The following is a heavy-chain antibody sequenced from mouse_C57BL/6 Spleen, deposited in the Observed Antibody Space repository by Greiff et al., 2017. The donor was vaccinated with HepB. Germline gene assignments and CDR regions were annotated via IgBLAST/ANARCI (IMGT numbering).Heavy chain of an antibody. Sequence: VQLQQSGPELVKPGDSVKISCKASGYSFTGYFMNWVMQSHGKSLEWIGRINPYNGDTFYNQKFKGKATLTGDKSSSTAHMELRSLTSEDSAVYYCARRTTVVAPNWYFDVWGTGTTVTVAS. V-gene: IGHV1-20*01. J-gene: IGHJ1*03. CDR1: GYSFTGYF. CDR2: INPYNGDT. CDR3: ARRTTVVAPNWYFDV. D-gene: IGHD1-1*01.